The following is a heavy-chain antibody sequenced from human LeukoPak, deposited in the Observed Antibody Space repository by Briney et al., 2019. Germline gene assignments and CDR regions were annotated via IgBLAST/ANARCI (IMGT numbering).Heavy chain of an antibody. CDR1: GFTVTRYA. J-gene: IGHJ4*02. D-gene: IGHD5-24*01. CDR3: AKDLVMPTIPFFDY. Sequence: GGSLRLSCAASGFTVTRYAMSWVRQAPGEGLEWVAAINNNNNPYYADSVRGRFTISRDTSGNTLYLQMNNLRAGDTAIYYRAKDLVMPTIPFFDYWGQGTLVTVSS. CDR2: INNNNNP. V-gene: IGHV3-23*05.